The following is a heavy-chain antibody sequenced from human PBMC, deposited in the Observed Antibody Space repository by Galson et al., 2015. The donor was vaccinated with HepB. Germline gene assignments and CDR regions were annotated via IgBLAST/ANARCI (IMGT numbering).Heavy chain of an antibody. D-gene: IGHD6-13*01. J-gene: IGHJ4*02. CDR3: ARRIRYSSSWYEDSDYFDY. V-gene: IGHV1-69*13. CDR1: GGTFSSYA. Sequence: SVKVSCKASGGTFSSYAISWVRQAPGQGLEWMGGIIPIFGTANYAQKFQGRVTITADESTSTAYMELSSLRSEDTAVYYCARRIRYSSSWYEDSDYFDYWGQGTLVTVSS. CDR2: IIPIFGTA.